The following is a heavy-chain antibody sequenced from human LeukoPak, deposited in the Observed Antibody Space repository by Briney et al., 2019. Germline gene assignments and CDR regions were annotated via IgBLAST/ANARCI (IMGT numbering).Heavy chain of an antibody. CDR1: GGSFSGCS. J-gene: IGHJ4*02. CDR2: INHSGSI. V-gene: IGHV4-34*01. CDR3: ARVVVVTSTLIDY. D-gene: IGHD2-21*02. Sequence: SETLSLTCAVYGGSFSGCSWSWVRQPPGKGLEWIGEINHSGSINYNPSLKSRVTISEDTSKRPFSLRLSSVTAADTAVYYCARVVVVTSTLIDYWGQGTLVTVSS.